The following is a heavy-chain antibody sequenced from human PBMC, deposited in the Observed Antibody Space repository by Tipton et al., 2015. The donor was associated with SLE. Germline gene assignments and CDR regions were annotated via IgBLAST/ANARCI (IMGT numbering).Heavy chain of an antibody. Sequence: SLRLSCAASGFTFSNYAMHWVRQASGKGLEWVGRIRSKANYYATSYAASVQGRFTIFRDDSKNTAYLQMNSLKTEDTAVYYCARHEGIILADSWGQGTLVTVSS. CDR3: ARHEGIILADS. V-gene: IGHV3-73*01. J-gene: IGHJ4*02. CDR2: IRSKANYYAT. CDR1: GFTFSNYA. D-gene: IGHD3-10*01.